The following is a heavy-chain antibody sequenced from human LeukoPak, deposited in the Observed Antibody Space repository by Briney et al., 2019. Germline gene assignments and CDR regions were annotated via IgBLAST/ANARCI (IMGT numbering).Heavy chain of an antibody. D-gene: IGHD6-13*01. Sequence: GGSLRLSCAASGFTFSSYSMNWVRQAPGKGLEWVSSISSSDSYIYYADSVKGRFTISRDNAKNSLYLQMNSLRAEDTAVYYCAREVADGSSWYYFDYWGQGTLVTVSS. J-gene: IGHJ4*02. CDR1: GFTFSSYS. V-gene: IGHV3-21*01. CDR2: ISSSDSYI. CDR3: AREVADGSSWYYFDY.